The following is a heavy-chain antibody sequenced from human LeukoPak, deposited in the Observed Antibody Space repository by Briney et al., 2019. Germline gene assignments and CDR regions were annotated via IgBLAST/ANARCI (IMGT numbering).Heavy chain of an antibody. CDR1: GYTFTGYY. D-gene: IGHD1-1*01. Sequence: GASVKVSCKASGYTFTGYYMHWVRQAPGQELEWMGWINPNSGGTNYAQKFQGWVTMTRDTSISTAYMELSRLRSEDTAVYYCARRWYNWNDNYYYGMDVWGQGTTVTVSS. CDR2: INPNSGGT. CDR3: ARRWYNWNDNYYYGMDV. V-gene: IGHV1-2*04. J-gene: IGHJ6*02.